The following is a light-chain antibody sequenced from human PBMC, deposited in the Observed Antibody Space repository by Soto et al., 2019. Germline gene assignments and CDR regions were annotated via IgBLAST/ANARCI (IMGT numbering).Light chain of an antibody. CDR2: NNN. CDR3: AAWDDSLNGYV. Sequence: QSVLTQPPSASGTPGQRVTISCSGGSSNIGTNAVNWYQQLPGTAPKLLIYNNNQRPSGVPYRFSGSKSGTSASLAIIGLQSEDEADYYCAAWDDSLNGYVFGTGTKVTVL. CDR1: SSNIGTNA. J-gene: IGLJ1*01. V-gene: IGLV1-44*01.